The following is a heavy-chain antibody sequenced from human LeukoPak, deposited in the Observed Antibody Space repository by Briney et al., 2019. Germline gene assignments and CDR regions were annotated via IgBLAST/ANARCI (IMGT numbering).Heavy chain of an antibody. CDR2: IYYSGST. D-gene: IGHD3-3*01. CDR3: ARHSLTFAGVVTEDY. V-gene: IGHV4-39*01. J-gene: IGHJ4*02. CDR1: GGSISSSSYY. Sequence: SETLSLTCTVSGGSISSSSYYWGWIRQPPGKGLEWIGSIYYSGSTYYNPSLKSRVTISVDTSKNQFSLKLSSVTAADTAVYYCARHSLTFAGVVTEDYWGQGSLVTVSS.